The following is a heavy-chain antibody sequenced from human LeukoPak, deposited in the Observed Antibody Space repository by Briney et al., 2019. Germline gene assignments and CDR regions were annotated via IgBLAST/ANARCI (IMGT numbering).Heavy chain of an antibody. Sequence: ASVKVSCRASGYTFTSYVMNWVRQAPGQGLEWMGWINTNTGNPTYAQGFTGRFVFSLDTSVSTAYLQISSLQAEDTAVYYCARDAGTMVRGVIRATGAYWGQGTLVTVSS. CDR3: ARDAGTMVRGVIRATGAY. D-gene: IGHD3-10*01. CDR1: GYTFTSYV. V-gene: IGHV7-4-1*02. CDR2: INTNTGNP. J-gene: IGHJ4*02.